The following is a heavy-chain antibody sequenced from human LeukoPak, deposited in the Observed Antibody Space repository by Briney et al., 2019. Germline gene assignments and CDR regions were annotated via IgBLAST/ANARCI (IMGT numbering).Heavy chain of an antibody. CDR1: GFTFSNAW. V-gene: IGHV3-15*01. D-gene: IGHD5-24*01. CDR3: TTVGLKDGWDFDY. Sequence: GGSLRLSCAASGFTFSNAWMSWVRQAPGKGLEWVGRIKRKTDGGTTDYAAPVKGRFTISRDDSKYTLYLQMNSLKTEDTAVYYCTTVGLKDGWDFDYWGQGTLVTVSS. CDR2: IKRKTDGGTT. J-gene: IGHJ4*02.